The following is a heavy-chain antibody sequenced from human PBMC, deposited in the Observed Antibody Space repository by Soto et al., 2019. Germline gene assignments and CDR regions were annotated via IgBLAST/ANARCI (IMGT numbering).Heavy chain of an antibody. V-gene: IGHV1-18*01. CDR3: AREVYDILTGYPYYGMDV. J-gene: IGHJ6*02. CDR1: GYTFTSYG. CDR2: ISAYNGNT. D-gene: IGHD3-9*01. Sequence: ASVKVSCKASGYTFTSYGISWVRQAPGQGLEWMGWISAYNGNTNYAQKLQGRVTMTTDTSTSTAYMELRSLRSDDTAVYYCAREVYDILTGYPYYGMDVWGQGTTVTVSS.